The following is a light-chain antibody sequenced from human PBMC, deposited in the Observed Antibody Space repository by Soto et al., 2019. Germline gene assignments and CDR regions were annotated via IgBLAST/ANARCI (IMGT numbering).Light chain of an antibody. CDR2: DSS. J-gene: IGKJ4*01. V-gene: IGKV3-15*01. CDR3: QQYNEWPLA. Sequence: EIVMTQSPAALSVSPGERATLSCRASQSVVTNVAWYQQKPGQAPRLLIHDSSTRATGVPDRFSGRGDGTEFALTISSLQSEDFAVYYCQQYNEWPLAFGGGTKVDIK. CDR1: QSVVTN.